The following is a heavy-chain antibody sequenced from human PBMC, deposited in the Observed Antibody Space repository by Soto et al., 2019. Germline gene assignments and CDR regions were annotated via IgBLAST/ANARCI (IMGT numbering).Heavy chain of an antibody. CDR2: ISAYNGNT. CDR1: GYTFTSYG. V-gene: IGHV1-18*01. D-gene: IGHD5-18*01. J-gene: IGHJ4*02. Sequence: ASVKVSCKASGYTFTSYGISWVRQAPGQGLEWMGWISAYNGNTNYAQKLQGRVTMTTDTSTSTAYMELRSLRSDDTAVYYCARDGYSYCGRGSYTGRWNSHFINYWGQGTLVTVSS. CDR3: ARDGYSYCGRGSYTGRWNSHFINY.